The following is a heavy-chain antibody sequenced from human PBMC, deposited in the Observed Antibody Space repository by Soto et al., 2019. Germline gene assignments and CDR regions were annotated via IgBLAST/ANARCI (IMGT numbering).Heavy chain of an antibody. J-gene: IGHJ4*02. V-gene: IGHV1-69*06. CDR2: TGSGTGPG. CDR1: GGSLSTNP. Sequence: QVQLVQSGTEVKKPGSSVKVSCKTSGGSLSTNPISWVRQAPGQGLEWMGGTGSGTGPGNHAQKFQGRLSVTADKSTGTVYMELTNLSSEDTAVYYCARRDSGGFFRFFDSWGQGTLVTVSS. D-gene: IGHD2-15*01. CDR3: ARRDSGGFFRFFDS.